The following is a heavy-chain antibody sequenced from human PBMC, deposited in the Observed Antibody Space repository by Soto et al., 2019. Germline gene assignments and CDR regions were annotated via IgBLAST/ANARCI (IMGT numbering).Heavy chain of an antibody. Sequence: ASVKVSCKASGYTFTIYAMHWVRQAPGQRLEWMGWINAGNGNTKHSQKFQGRVTITRDTSSSTAYMELSSLRSEDTAVYYCARDQENYYDSSGYYTRYSYFDYWGQGTLVTDSS. D-gene: IGHD3-22*01. CDR2: INAGNGNT. CDR1: GYTFTIYA. CDR3: ARDQENYYDSSGYYTRYSYFDY. V-gene: IGHV1-3*01. J-gene: IGHJ4*02.